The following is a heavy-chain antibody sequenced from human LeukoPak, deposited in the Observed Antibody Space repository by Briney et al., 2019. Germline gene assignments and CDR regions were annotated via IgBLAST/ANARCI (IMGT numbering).Heavy chain of an antibody. D-gene: IGHD3-10*01. CDR2: INRSGSI. V-gene: IGHV4-34*01. J-gene: IGHJ5*02. Sequence: SETLSLTCAVYGGSLSGYYRNWIRQPPGKGLEWIGEINRSGSINYSPSLKSRGTISLDTSNSHLPLKLSSVTAADTAVYNCARVRITMDRGANNWFDPWGQGTLVTVSS. CDR1: GGSLSGYY. CDR3: ARVRITMDRGANNWFDP.